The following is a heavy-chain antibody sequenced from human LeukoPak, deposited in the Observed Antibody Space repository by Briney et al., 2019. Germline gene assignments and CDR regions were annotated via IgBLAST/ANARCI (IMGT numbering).Heavy chain of an antibody. CDR1: GGSISSYY. Sequence: PSETLSLTCTVSGGSISSYYWSWIRQPAGKGLEWIGRIYTSGSTNYNPSLKSRVTMSVDPSKNQFSLKLSSVTAADTAVYYCARRLYGSGSYYAGDAFDIWGLGTMVTVSS. CDR3: ARRLYGSGSYYAGDAFDI. J-gene: IGHJ3*02. V-gene: IGHV4-4*07. CDR2: IYTSGST. D-gene: IGHD3-10*01.